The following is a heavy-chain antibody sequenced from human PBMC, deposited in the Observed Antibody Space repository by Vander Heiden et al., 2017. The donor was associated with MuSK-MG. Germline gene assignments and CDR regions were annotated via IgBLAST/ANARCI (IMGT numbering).Heavy chain of an antibody. CDR1: GGSFSGYY. J-gene: IGHJ4*01. CDR2: INHSGST. D-gene: IGHD6-19*01. CDR3: ATGRIAVAGDY. V-gene: IGHV4-34*01. Sequence: QVQLQQWGAGLLKPSETLSLTCAVYGGSFSGYYWSWIRQPPGKGLEWIGEINHSGSTNYNPSLKSRVTISVDTSKNQFSLKLSSVTAADTAVYYCATGRIAVAGDYWGHGTLVTVSS.